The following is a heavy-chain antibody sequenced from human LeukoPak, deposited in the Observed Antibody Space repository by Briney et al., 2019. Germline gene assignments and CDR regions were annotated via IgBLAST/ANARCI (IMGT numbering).Heavy chain of an antibody. D-gene: IGHD3-3*01. CDR3: ARELYDFWSGYYTDGNWFDP. CDR1: GGSISSSSYY. V-gene: IGHV4-39*01. Sequence: SETLSLTCTVSGGSISSSSYYWGWIRQPPGKGLEWIGSIYYSGSTYYNPCLKSRVTISVDTSKNQFSLKLSSVTAADTAVYYCARELYDFWSGYYTDGNWFDPWGQGTLVTVSS. CDR2: IYYSGST. J-gene: IGHJ5*02.